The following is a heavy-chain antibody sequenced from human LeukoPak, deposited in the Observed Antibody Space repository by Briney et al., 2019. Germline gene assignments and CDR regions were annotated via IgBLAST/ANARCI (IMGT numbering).Heavy chain of an antibody. J-gene: IGHJ4*02. V-gene: IGHV4-38-2*02. CDR1: GFSISSGYY. CDR2: IYYSGST. D-gene: IGHD3-22*01. Sequence: SETLSLTCTVSGFSISSGYYWGWIRQPPGKGLQWIGSIYYSGSTYSNPSLKSRVTISVDTSKNQFSLKLSSVTAADTAVYYCARVYYDSSGYVHFDYWGQGTLVTVSS. CDR3: ARVYYDSSGYVHFDY.